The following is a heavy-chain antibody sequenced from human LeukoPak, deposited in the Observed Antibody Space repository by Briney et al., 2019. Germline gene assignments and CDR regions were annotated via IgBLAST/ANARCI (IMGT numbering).Heavy chain of an antibody. CDR2: ISYDGSNT. Sequence: GGSLTLSCAASGFTFCSYGMHWVRQAPGKELEWVAVISYDGSNTYYADSVKGRFTISRDNSKNMLYLQMNSLRAEDTAVYYCAKPYYYGSRSYMDYWGQGTLVTVSS. V-gene: IGHV3-30*18. J-gene: IGHJ4*02. CDR1: GFTFCSYG. D-gene: IGHD3-10*01. CDR3: AKPYYYGSRSYMDY.